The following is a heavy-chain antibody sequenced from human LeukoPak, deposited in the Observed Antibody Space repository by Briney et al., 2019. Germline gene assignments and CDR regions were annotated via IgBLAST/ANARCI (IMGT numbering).Heavy chain of an antibody. V-gene: IGHV3-64D*08. CDR2: ISCSGGST. J-gene: IGHJ3*02. CDR1: GFTFRTYT. D-gene: IGHD3-3*02. Sequence: GGSLRLSCSASGFTFRTYTMHWLRQAPGKGLEYVSAISCSGGSTYYAHSVKDRFTIYRDNYKNTLYLQMSSLRAEDTAVYYCVKVARMDAFDIWGEGTMVTVSS. CDR3: VKVARMDAFDI.